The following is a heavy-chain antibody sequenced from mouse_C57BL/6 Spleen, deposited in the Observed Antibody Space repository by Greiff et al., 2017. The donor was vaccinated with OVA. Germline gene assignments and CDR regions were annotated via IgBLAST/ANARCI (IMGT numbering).Heavy chain of an antibody. CDR3: ARDHYGSSPGFAY. J-gene: IGHJ3*01. V-gene: IGHV3-1*01. Sequence: EVQLQESGPGMVKPSQSLSLTCTVTGYSITSGYDWHWIRHFPGNKLEWMGYISYSGSTNYNPSLKSRISITHDTSKNHFFLKLNSVTTEDTATYYCARDHYGSSPGFAYWGQGTLVTVSA. D-gene: IGHD1-1*01. CDR1: GYSITSGYD. CDR2: ISYSGST.